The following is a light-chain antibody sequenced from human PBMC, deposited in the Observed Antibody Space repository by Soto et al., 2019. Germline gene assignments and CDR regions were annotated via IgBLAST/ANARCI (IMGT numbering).Light chain of an antibody. Sequence: SALTQSASVSGSPGQSITISCTGTSSDVGGYKFVTWYQQHPGKAPKLMIYEVSNRPSGVSNRFSGSKSGNTASLTISGLQAEDEADYYCSSYTSSSTLYVFGTGTKLTVL. CDR1: SSDVGGYKF. CDR3: SSYTSSSTLYV. J-gene: IGLJ1*01. CDR2: EVS. V-gene: IGLV2-14*01.